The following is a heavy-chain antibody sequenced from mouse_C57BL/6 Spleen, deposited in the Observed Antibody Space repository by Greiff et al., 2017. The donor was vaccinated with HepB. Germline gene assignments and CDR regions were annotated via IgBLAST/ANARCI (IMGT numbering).Heavy chain of an antibody. CDR2: ISSGGSYT. V-gene: IGHV5-6*01. CDR3: ARFYSNFMDY. D-gene: IGHD2-5*01. CDR1: GFTFSSYG. J-gene: IGHJ4*01. Sequence: EVHLVESGGDLVKPGGSLKLSCAASGFTFSSYGMSWVRQTPDKRLEWVATISSGGSYTYYPDSVKGRFTISRDNAKNTLYLQMSSLKSEDTAMYYCARFYSNFMDYWGQGTSVTVSS.